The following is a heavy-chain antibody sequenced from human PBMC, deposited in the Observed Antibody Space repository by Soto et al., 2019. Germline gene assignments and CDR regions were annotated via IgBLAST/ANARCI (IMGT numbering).Heavy chain of an antibody. J-gene: IGHJ4*02. D-gene: IGHD1-26*01. V-gene: IGHV3-33*01. CDR3: ARAVGPFDY. CDR2: IWYDGSNK. Sequence: QVQLVESGGGVVQPGRSLRLSCAASGFDFSTYGMHWVRQAPGKGPEWVAVIWYDGSNKYYADSVRGRFIISRDNSKSTLFLQLNGLRTEDTAVYYCARAVGPFDYWGQGSLVTVSS. CDR1: GFDFSTYG.